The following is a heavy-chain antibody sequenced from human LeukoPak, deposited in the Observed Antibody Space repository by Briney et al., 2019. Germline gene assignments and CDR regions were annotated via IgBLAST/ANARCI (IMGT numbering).Heavy chain of an antibody. CDR3: VRDCSSARLSSGCYYAMDV. Sequence: GGSLRLSCAASGFTFNDYWMTWVRQAPGKGLEWVAHIKQDGSEKYYVDSLKGRFTISRDNAKNSLFLQMNSLRAEDTAVYYCVRDCSSARLSSGCYYAMDVWGKGTTVTVSS. CDR2: IKQDGSEK. CDR1: GFTFNDYW. J-gene: IGHJ6*04. V-gene: IGHV3-7*03. D-gene: IGHD2-2*01.